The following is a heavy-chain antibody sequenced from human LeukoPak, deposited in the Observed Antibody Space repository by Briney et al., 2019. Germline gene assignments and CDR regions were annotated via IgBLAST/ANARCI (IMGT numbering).Heavy chain of an antibody. J-gene: IGHJ4*02. Sequence: PGGSLRLSCAASGFTFSSYSMNRVRQAPGKGLEWVSSISSSSSYIYYADSVKGRFTISRDNAKNSLYLQMNSLRAEDTAVYYCASGTDSDPDFDYWGQGTLVTVSS. CDR2: ISSSSSYI. V-gene: IGHV3-21*01. D-gene: IGHD2-21*01. CDR3: ASGTDSDPDFDY. CDR1: GFTFSSYS.